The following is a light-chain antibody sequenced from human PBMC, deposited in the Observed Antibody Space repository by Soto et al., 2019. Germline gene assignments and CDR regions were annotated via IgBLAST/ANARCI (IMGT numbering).Light chain of an antibody. Sequence: QAVVTQPPSVSGAPGQRVTISCTGSSSNIGAGYDVHWYQQLPGTAPKLLIYGNNNRPSGVPERVSGSKSGTSASLAITGLQAEDEADYYCQSYDSSLSGYVFGTGTKLTVL. CDR3: QSYDSSLSGYV. CDR1: SSNIGAGYD. V-gene: IGLV1-40*01. CDR2: GNN. J-gene: IGLJ1*01.